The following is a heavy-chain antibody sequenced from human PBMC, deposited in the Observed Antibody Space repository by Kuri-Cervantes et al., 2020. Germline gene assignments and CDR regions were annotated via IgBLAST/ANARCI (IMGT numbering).Heavy chain of an antibody. J-gene: IGHJ4*02. D-gene: IGHD3-22*01. Sequence: GGSLRLSCAASGFTFSSYGMHWVRQAPGKGLEWVAVIWYDGSNKYYADSVKGRFTISRDNSKNTLYLQMNSLRAEDTAVYYCARDPSREYYYDSSGHVDYWGQGTLVTVSS. V-gene: IGHV3-33*08. CDR3: ARDPSREYYYDSSGHVDY. CDR2: IWYDGSNK. CDR1: GFTFSSYG.